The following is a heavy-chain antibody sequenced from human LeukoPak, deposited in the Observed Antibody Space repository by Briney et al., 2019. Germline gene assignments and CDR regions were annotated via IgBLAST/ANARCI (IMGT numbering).Heavy chain of an antibody. CDR1: GYTFTSYD. J-gene: IGHJ4*02. Sequence: GASVKVSCKASGYTFTSYDINWVRQATGQGLEWMGWMNPNNGNTGYAQKFQGRVTMTRNTSISTAYMELSSLRSEDTAVYYCAKEGPTTGEPHDSWGQGTLVTVSS. D-gene: IGHD1-14*01. V-gene: IGHV1-8*01. CDR2: MNPNNGNT. CDR3: AKEGPTTGEPHDS.